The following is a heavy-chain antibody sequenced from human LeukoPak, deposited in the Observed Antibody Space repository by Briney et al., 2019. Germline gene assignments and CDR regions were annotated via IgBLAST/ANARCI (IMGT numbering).Heavy chain of an antibody. J-gene: IGHJ3*01. Sequence: SETLSLTCAVYGGSFSDYYWSWIRQPPGKGLEWIGEIKHSGSTNKYNPSLKSRVTISVDTSKNQFSLKLTSVTAADTAVYCCVRIRGLGTPSDAFDFWGRGTMVIVSS. CDR2: IKHSGST. CDR1: GGSFSDYY. D-gene: IGHD3-16*01. CDR3: VRIRGLGTPSDAFDF. V-gene: IGHV4-34*01.